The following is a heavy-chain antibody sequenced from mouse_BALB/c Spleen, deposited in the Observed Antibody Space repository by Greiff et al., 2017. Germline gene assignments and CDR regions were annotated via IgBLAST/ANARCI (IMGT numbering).Heavy chain of an antibody. CDR3: ARSSNWDAFAY. V-gene: IGHV3-2*02. CDR2: ISYSGST. Sequence: EVKVEESGPGLVKPSQSLSLTCTVTGYSITSDYAWNWIRQFPGNKLEWMGYISYSGSTSYNPSLKSRISITRDTSKNQFFLQLNSVTTEDTATYYCARSSNWDAFAYWGQGTLVTVSA. D-gene: IGHD4-1*02. J-gene: IGHJ3*01. CDR1: GYSITSDYA.